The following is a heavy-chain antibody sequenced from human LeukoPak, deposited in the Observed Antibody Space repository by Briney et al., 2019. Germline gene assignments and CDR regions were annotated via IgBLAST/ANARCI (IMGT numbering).Heavy chain of an antibody. D-gene: IGHD3-9*01. J-gene: IGHJ5*02. Sequence: SETLSLTCTVSGGSISSGGYYWSWIRQHPGKGLEWIGYIHYSGSTYYNPSLKSRVTISVDTSKNQFSLKLSSVTAADTAVYYCARNHGLYYDILTGYRRPENWFDPWGQGTLVTVSS. CDR2: IHYSGST. CDR1: GGSISSGGYY. V-gene: IGHV4-31*03. CDR3: ARNHGLYYDILTGYRRPENWFDP.